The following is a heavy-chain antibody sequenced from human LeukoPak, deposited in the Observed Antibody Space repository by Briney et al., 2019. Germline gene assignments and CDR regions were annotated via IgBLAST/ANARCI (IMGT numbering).Heavy chain of an antibody. CDR1: GFTVSSNY. V-gene: IGHV3-53*01. J-gene: IGHJ6*02. Sequence: GGSLRLSCAASGFTVSSNYMSWVRQAPGKGLEWVSVIYSGGSTYYADSVKGRFTISRDNSKNTLYLQMNSLRAEDTAVYYCARDRRDYVWGTHYCGMDVWGQGTTVTVSS. CDR2: IYSGGST. CDR3: ARDRRDYVWGTHYCGMDV. D-gene: IGHD3-16*01.